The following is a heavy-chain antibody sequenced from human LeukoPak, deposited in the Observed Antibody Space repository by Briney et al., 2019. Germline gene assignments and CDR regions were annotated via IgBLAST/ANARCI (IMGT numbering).Heavy chain of an antibody. Sequence: GGSLRLSCAASGFTFSSYAMSWVRQAPGKGLEWVSAISGSGGSTYYADSVEGRFTISRDNSKNTLYLQMNSLRAEDTAVYYCAKDRLYYYDSSGQNDAFDIWGQGTMVTVSS. J-gene: IGHJ3*02. CDR2: ISGSGGST. CDR1: GFTFSSYA. D-gene: IGHD3-22*01. V-gene: IGHV3-23*01. CDR3: AKDRLYYYDSSGQNDAFDI.